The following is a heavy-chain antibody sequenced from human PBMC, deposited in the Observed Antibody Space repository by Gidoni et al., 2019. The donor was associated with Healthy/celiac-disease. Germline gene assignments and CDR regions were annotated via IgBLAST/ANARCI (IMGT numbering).Heavy chain of an antibody. CDR2: IYYSGST. V-gene: IGHV4-39*01. Sequence: QLQLQESGPGLVKPSETLSLTCTVSGGSISCSSYYWGWIRQPPGKGLEWIGSIYYSGSTYYNPSLKSRVTISVDTSKNHFSLKLSSVTAADTAVYYCARLPCYYDSSACDAFDIWGQGTMVTVSS. J-gene: IGHJ3*02. CDR3: ARLPCYYDSSACDAFDI. CDR1: GGSISCSSYY. D-gene: IGHD3-22*01.